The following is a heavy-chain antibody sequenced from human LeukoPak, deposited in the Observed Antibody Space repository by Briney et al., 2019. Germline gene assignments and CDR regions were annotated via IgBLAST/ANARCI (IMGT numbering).Heavy chain of an antibody. CDR1: GYTFTGYY. D-gene: IGHD3-22*01. V-gene: IGHV1-2*02. Sequence: ASVKVSCKASGYTFTGYYMHWVRQAPGQGLEWMGWINPNSGRTNYAQKFQGRVTITTDESTSTAYMELSSLRSEDTAVYYCAVGGLYYDSSGYYFTFDYWGQGTLVTVSS. J-gene: IGHJ4*02. CDR3: AVGGLYYDSSGYYFTFDY. CDR2: INPNSGRT.